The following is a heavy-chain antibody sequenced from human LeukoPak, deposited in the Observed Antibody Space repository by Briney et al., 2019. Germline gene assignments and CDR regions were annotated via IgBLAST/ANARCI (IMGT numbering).Heavy chain of an antibody. Sequence: ASVKVSCKASGGTFDSYAITWVRQAPGQGLEWMGRIIPVLGTTNYAQNFQDRITITADESTVTVYMQLSSLTSDDTAVYFCARRGAFASLDLWGQGTLVTVSS. V-gene: IGHV1-69*13. D-gene: IGHD3-10*01. J-gene: IGHJ4*02. CDR2: IIPVLGTT. CDR3: ARRGAFASLDL. CDR1: GGTFDSYA.